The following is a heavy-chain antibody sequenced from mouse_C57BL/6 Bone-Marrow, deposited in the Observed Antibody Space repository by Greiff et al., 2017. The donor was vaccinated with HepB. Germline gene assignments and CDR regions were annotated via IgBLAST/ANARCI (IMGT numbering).Heavy chain of an antibody. CDR1: GFSFTSYG. CDR3: SRQGDYYGSRDYYAMDY. V-gene: IGHV2-6-1*01. D-gene: IGHD1-1*01. Sequence: VKLQESGPGLVAPSQSLSITCTVSGFSFTSYGVHWVRQPPGKGLEWLVVIWSDGSTTYNSALKSRLSISKDNSKSHIFLKMISRQTDDTAMYYCSRQGDYYGSRDYYAMDYWGQGTSVTVSS. J-gene: IGHJ4*01. CDR2: IWSDGST.